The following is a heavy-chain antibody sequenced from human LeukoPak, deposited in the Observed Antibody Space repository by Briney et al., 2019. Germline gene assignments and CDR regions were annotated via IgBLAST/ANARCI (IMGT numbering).Heavy chain of an antibody. Sequence: ASVKVSCKASGYTFTSYGISWVRQAPGQGLEWMGWISAYNGNTNYAQKLQGRVTMTTGTSTSTAYMELRSLRSDDTAVYYCARDARYSSSFSLYWFDPWGQGTLVTVSS. V-gene: IGHV1-18*01. D-gene: IGHD6-13*01. J-gene: IGHJ5*02. CDR1: GYTFTSYG. CDR2: ISAYNGNT. CDR3: ARDARYSSSFSLYWFDP.